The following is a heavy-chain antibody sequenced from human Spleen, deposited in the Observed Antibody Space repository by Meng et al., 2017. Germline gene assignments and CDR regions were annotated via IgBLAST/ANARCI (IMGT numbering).Heavy chain of an antibody. V-gene: IGHV3-21*01. CDR2: ISSSSSYI. CDR1: GFTFSSYS. D-gene: IGHD3-22*01. Sequence: GESLKISCAASGFTFSSYSMNWVRQAPGKGLEWVSSISSSSSYIYYADSVKGRFTISRDNAKNSLYLQMNSLRAEDTAVYYCARGYYYSSGYRAWYFDLWGRGTLVTVSS. J-gene: IGHJ2*01. CDR3: ARGYYYSSGYRAWYFDL.